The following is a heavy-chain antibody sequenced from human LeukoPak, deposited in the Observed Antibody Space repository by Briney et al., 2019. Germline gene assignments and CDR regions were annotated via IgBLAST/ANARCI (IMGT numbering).Heavy chain of an antibody. J-gene: IGHJ4*02. Sequence: SGTLSLTCGVSGGSISNTNWWTWVRQPPGKGLEWIGYVYYTGSTNYNPSLKSRVTISVDTSKNQFSLNLSSVTAADTAVYYCARRNLLTGYYYFDYWGQGTLVTVSS. CDR1: GGSISNTNW. CDR3: ARRNLLTGYYYFDY. CDR2: VYYTGST. D-gene: IGHD3-9*01. V-gene: IGHV4-4*02.